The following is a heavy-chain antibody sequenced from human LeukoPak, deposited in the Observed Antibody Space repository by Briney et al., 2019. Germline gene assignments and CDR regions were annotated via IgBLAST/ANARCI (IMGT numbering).Heavy chain of an antibody. D-gene: IGHD2-2*01. CDR2: ISTSIGNT. Sequence: ASVKVSCKASGYTFTDYVISWVREAPGQGLEWMGWISTSIGNTNFAQKSLGRVTMNTDSSTSTASLQLRGLRSDDTAVYYCARTYCSSTNCYDYWGQGTLVTVSS. J-gene: IGHJ4*02. CDR3: ARTYCSSTNCYDY. CDR1: GYTFTDYV. V-gene: IGHV1-18*01.